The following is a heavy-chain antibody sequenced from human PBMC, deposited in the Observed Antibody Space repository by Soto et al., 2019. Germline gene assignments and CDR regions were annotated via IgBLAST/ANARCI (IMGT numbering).Heavy chain of an antibody. CDR2: IIPALGTA. D-gene: IGHD4-17*01. Sequence: QDQLVQSGAEVKKPGSSVKVSCKASGGTFSSHTFSWVRQAPGQGLEWMGRIIPALGTATYAQKFQGRVTITADDSATTVYLELNSLRSAATAVYCCARPDFGDYWYFDLWGRGTLVTVSS. J-gene: IGHJ2*01. CDR3: ARPDFGDYWYFDL. V-gene: IGHV1-69*08. CDR1: GGTFSSHT.